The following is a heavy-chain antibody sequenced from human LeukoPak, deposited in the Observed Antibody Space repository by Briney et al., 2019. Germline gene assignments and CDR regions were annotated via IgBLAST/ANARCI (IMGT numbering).Heavy chain of an antibody. CDR2: VSGNGGST. D-gene: IGHD4-17*01. CDR1: GFTISTYA. CDR3: AKDHDRSVTTFHY. J-gene: IGHJ4*02. V-gene: IGHV3-23*01. Sequence: GGSLTLSCAASGFTISTYAMSWVRHAQGQGLGWVSSVSGNGGSTNYPNSVQGRLTISADNSKNTLYLQMNSLRAAATAPYYCAKDHDRSVTTFHYWGQGTLVTVSS.